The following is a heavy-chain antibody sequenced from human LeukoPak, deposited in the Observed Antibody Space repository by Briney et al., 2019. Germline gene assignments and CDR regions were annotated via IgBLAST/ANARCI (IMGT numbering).Heavy chain of an antibody. CDR3: ARVGTGTSGYFDY. D-gene: IGHD2-8*01. CDR2: IYSGGST. CDR1: GFIVSSNY. V-gene: IGHV3-53*01. Sequence: GGSPRLSCAASGFIVSSNYMSWVRQAPGKGLEWVSIIYSGGSTYYADSVKGRFTISRENSKNTVYLQMNSLRGEDTAMYYCARVGTGTSGYFDYWGQGALVTVSS. J-gene: IGHJ4*02.